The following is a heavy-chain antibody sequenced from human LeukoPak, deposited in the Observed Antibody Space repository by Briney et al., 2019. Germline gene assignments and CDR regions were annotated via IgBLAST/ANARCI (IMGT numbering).Heavy chain of an antibody. Sequence: GRSLRLSCAASGFTFSSYAMHWVRQAPGKGLEWVAVISYDGSNKYYADSVKGRFTISRDNSKNTLYLQMSSLRAEDTAVYYCASTSCYNCWFDPWGQGTLVTVSS. CDR3: ASTSCYNCWFDP. CDR2: ISYDGSNK. CDR1: GFTFSSYA. D-gene: IGHD2-2*02. J-gene: IGHJ5*02. V-gene: IGHV3-30*15.